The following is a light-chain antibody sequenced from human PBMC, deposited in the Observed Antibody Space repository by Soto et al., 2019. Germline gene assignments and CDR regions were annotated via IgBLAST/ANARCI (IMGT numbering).Light chain of an antibody. CDR3: QQFNNFPPT. J-gene: IGKJ3*01. V-gene: IGKV1D-13*01. Sequence: AIQLTQFPSSLSASVGDTVTITCRASEGIRSSLAWYQQRPGTGPKLLIYDASTLDAGAPSRFSGSGSGTDFTLTIWSLQPEDFATYYCQQFNNFPPTFGPGTKVDFK. CDR1: EGIRSS. CDR2: DAS.